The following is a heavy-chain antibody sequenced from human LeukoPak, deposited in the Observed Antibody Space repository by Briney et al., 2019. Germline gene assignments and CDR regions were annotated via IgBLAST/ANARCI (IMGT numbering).Heavy chain of an antibody. J-gene: IGHJ4*02. CDR3: AKDHRSLGRHEVYFDY. CDR1: GFSFSSYG. Sequence: GGSLRLSCAASGFSFSSYGMHWVRQAPGKGLEWVAFIRYDGSNKYYADSVKGRFTISRDNSKNTLYLQMNSLRAEDTAVYYCAKDHRSLGRHEVYFDYWGQGTLVTVSS. V-gene: IGHV3-30*02. D-gene: IGHD1-14*01. CDR2: IRYDGSNK.